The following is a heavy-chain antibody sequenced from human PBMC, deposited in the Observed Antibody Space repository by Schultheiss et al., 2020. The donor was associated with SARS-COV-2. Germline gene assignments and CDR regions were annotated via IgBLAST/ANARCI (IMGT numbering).Heavy chain of an antibody. CDR2: ISWNSGSI. V-gene: IGHV3-9*01. D-gene: IGHD1-1*01. Sequence: SLKISCAASGFTFSSYAMSWVRQAPGKGLEWVSGISWNSGSIGYADSVKGRFTISRDNAKNSLYLQMNSLRAEDTAVYYCARAPGGYDTTFDYWGQGTLVTVSS. J-gene: IGHJ4*02. CDR1: GFTFSSYA. CDR3: ARAPGGYDTTFDY.